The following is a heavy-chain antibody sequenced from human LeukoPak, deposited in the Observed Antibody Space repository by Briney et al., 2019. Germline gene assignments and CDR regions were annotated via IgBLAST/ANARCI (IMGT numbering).Heavy chain of an antibody. J-gene: IGHJ5*02. Sequence: ASVKVSCKTSGYSFTDCYMHWVRQAPGQGLEWMGWINPNSGGTSSARKFQGRVTMTRDTSITTVYMEVRWLTSDDTAVYYCARADRLHGGPYLIGPWGQGTLVTVTS. CDR2: INPNSGGT. V-gene: IGHV1-2*02. CDR1: GYSFTDCY. D-gene: IGHD2-21*01. CDR3: ARADRLHGGPYLIGP.